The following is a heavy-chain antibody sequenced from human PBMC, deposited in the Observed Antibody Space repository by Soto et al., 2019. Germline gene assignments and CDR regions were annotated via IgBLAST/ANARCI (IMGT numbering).Heavy chain of an antibody. Sequence: SDTLSLTCTVSGGSISSYYWSWIRQPPGKGLEWIGYIYYSGSTNYNPSLKSRVTISVDTSKNQFSLNLSSVTAADTALYYCARRYSGTEADNWFDPWGQGTLVTVSS. CDR1: GGSISSYY. V-gene: IGHV4-59*08. CDR3: ARRYSGTEADNWFDP. D-gene: IGHD1-26*01. CDR2: IYYSGST. J-gene: IGHJ5*02.